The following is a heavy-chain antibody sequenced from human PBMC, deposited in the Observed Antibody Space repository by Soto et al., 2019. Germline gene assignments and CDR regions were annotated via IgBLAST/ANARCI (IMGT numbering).Heavy chain of an antibody. CDR3: AKDGDIAAAGTTGDFDY. CDR1: GFTFSSYA. CDR2: ISGSGGST. D-gene: IGHD6-13*01. J-gene: IGHJ4*02. Sequence: EVQLLESGGGLVQPGGSLRLSCAASGFTFSSYAMSWVRQAPGKGLEWVSAISGSGGSTYYADSVKGRFTISRDNSKNTLYLQMNSLRAEDTAVYYCAKDGDIAAAGTTGDFDYWGQGTLVTVSS. V-gene: IGHV3-23*01.